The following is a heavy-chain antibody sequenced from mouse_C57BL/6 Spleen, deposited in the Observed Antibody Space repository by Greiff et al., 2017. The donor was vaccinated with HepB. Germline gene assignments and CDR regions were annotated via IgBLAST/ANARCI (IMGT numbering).Heavy chain of an antibody. CDR1: GFSLTSYA. J-gene: IGHJ4*01. Sequence: QVQLQQSGPGLVAPSQSLSITCTVSGFSLTSYAISWVRQPPGKGLEWLGVIWTGGGTNYNSALKSRLSISKDNSKSQVFLKMNSLQTDDTARYYCARNPHDYRGHYAMDYWGQGTSVTVSS. V-gene: IGHV2-9-1*01. D-gene: IGHD2-4*01. CDR3: ARNPHDYRGHYAMDY. CDR2: IWTGGGT.